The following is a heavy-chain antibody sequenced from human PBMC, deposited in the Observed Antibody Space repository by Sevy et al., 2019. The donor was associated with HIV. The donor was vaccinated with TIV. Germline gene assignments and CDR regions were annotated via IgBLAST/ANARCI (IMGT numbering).Heavy chain of an antibody. CDR2: IRSKADTYAT. CDR1: GFIFSDSS. Sequence: GSLRLSCAASGFIFSDSSIHWVRQAPGKGLEWLGHIRSKADTYATTYAASVKGRFTLSRDDLKNTAHLQMNTLKKEDTAVYYCTRSWIWSRTFFPDFDYWGQRTLVTVSS. D-gene: IGHD3-3*01. V-gene: IGHV3-73*01. CDR3: TRSWIWSRTFFPDFDY. J-gene: IGHJ4*02.